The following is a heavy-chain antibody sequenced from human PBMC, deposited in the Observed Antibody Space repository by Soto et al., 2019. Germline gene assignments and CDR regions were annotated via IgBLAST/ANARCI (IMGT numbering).Heavy chain of an antibody. CDR3: ARDQASYCSGGSCYRFDP. CDR2: IKPDGSEK. CDR1: GFTFSSNW. V-gene: IGHV3-7*01. D-gene: IGHD2-15*01. Sequence: PGGSLRLSCSAPGFTFSSNWMSWVLQAPVNGPEWVANIKPDGSEKYYVDSEKGRCTISRDNAKNLLYLQMNSLRADDTAVSYRARDQASYCSGGSCYRFDPWGQGTQVTESS. J-gene: IGHJ5*02.